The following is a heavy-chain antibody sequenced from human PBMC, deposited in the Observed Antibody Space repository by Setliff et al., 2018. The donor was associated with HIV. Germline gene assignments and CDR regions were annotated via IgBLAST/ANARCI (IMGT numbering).Heavy chain of an antibody. CDR3: ARSKKRGDYYYYYYYMDV. V-gene: IGHV4-31*03. D-gene: IGHD3-16*01. CDR2: IYYSGST. J-gene: IGHJ6*03. CDR1: GGSINSGGYY. Sequence: SETLSLTCTVSGGSINSGGYYWSWIRQLPGKGLEWIGYIYYSGSTYYNPSLKSRLTISVDTPKNHFSLKLSSVTAADTAVYYCARSKKRGDYYYYYYYMDVWGKGTTVTVSS.